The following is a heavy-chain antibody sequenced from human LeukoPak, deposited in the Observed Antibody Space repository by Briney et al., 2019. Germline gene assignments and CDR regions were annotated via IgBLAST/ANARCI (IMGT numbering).Heavy chain of an antibody. Sequence: GGSLRLSCAASGFTFSSYGVHWVRQAPGKGVEWVAFVRYDESTKFYADSVKGRFTISRDNSKTTLYLQMNSLRAEDTAVYYCAKDVPAAYFDYWGQGTLVTVSS. CDR2: VRYDESTK. V-gene: IGHV3-30*02. D-gene: IGHD2-2*01. J-gene: IGHJ4*02. CDR3: AKDVPAAYFDY. CDR1: GFTFSSYG.